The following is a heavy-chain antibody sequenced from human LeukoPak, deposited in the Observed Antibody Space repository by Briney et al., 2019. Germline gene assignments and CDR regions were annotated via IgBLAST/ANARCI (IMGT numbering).Heavy chain of an antibody. Sequence: GESLKISCKGSGYSFTSYWIGWVRPMPGKGLEWMGIIYPGDSDTRYSPSFQGQVTISADKSISTAYLQWSSLKASDTAMYYCARIGTRQYYYYYYGMDVWGQGTTVTVSS. CDR1: GYSFTSYW. V-gene: IGHV5-51*01. CDR2: IYPGDSDT. CDR3: ARIGTRQYYYYYYGMDV. J-gene: IGHJ6*02. D-gene: IGHD1-14*01.